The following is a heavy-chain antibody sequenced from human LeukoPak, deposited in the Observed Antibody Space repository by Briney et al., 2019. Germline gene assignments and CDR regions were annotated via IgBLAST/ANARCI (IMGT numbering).Heavy chain of an antibody. D-gene: IGHD5-18*01. CDR2: IWYDGSNK. J-gene: IGHJ5*02. CDR3: AKGYSYDNWFDP. V-gene: IGHV3-33*06. CDR1: GFTFSSYG. Sequence: GSLRLYCAASGFTFSSYGMHWVRQAPGKGLEWVAVIWYDGSNKYYVDSVKGRFTISRDNSKNTLYLQMNSLRAEDTAVYYCAKGYSYDNWFDPWGQGTLVTVSS.